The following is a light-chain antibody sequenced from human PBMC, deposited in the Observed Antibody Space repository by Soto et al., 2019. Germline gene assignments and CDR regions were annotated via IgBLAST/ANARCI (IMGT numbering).Light chain of an antibody. Sequence: QSVLTQPPSASGPPGQRVTISCSGSSSNIGSNYVYWYQQLPGTAPKLLIYRNNQRPSGVPDRFSGSKSGTSASLAISGLRSEDEADYYCAAWDDSLSGPVFGGWTQLTVL. CDR1: SSNIGSNY. V-gene: IGLV1-47*01. CDR3: AAWDDSLSGPV. J-gene: IGLJ2*01. CDR2: RNN.